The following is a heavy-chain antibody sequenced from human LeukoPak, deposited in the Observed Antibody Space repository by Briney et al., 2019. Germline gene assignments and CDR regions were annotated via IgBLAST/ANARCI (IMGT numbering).Heavy chain of an antibody. CDR3: ARVNSTWLLTN. J-gene: IGHJ4*02. V-gene: IGHV1-2*02. D-gene: IGHD5-12*01. Sequence: GASVKVSCKASGYTFTGYYMHWVRQAPGQGLEWMGWINPNSGGTNYALKFRGRVTMTRDTSISTAYMELSRLRSDDTAVYYCARVNSTWLLTNWGQGTLVTVSS. CDR1: GYTFTGYY. CDR2: INPNSGGT.